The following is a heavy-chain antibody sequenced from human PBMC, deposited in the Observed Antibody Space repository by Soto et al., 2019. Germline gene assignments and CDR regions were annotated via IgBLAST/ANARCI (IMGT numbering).Heavy chain of an antibody. V-gene: IGHV3-21*01. D-gene: IGHD4-17*01. CDR3: ARGGVYGDYDFDY. Sequence: EVQLVESGGGLVKPGGSLRLSCAASGFTFSSYSMNWVRQAPGKGLEWVSSISSSSSYIYYADSVKGRFTISRDNAKNSLYLQINSLRAEDTAVYYCARGGVYGDYDFDYWGQGTLVTVSS. J-gene: IGHJ4*02. CDR1: GFTFSSYS. CDR2: ISSSSSYI.